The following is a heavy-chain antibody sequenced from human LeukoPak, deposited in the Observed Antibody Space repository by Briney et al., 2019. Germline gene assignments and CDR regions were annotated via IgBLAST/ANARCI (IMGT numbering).Heavy chain of an antibody. Sequence: ASVKVSCKASGYTFTSYTIHWVRQAPGQRLEWMGCINTGNGNTKYSQEFQGRVTITRDTSASTAYMELSSLRSEDMAVYYCARSAAADHSAFDYWGQGTLVTVSS. CDR3: ARSAAADHSAFDY. J-gene: IGHJ4*02. CDR2: INTGNGNT. CDR1: GYTFTSYT. D-gene: IGHD6-13*01. V-gene: IGHV1-3*03.